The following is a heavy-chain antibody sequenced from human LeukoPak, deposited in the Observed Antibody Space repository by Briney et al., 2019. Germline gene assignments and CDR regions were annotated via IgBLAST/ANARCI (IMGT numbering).Heavy chain of an antibody. D-gene: IGHD6-13*01. Sequence: LKWVAVIWYDGSNKYYADSVKGRFTISRDNSKNTLYLQMNSLRAEDTAVYYCARVKRGIAAASHFDYWGQGTLVTVSS. CDR2: IWYDGSNK. CDR3: ARVKRGIAAASHFDY. J-gene: IGHJ4*02. V-gene: IGHV3-33*01.